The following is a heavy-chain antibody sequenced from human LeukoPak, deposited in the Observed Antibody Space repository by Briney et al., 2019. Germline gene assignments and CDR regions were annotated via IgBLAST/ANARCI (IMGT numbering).Heavy chain of an antibody. CDR1: GGSISSSSYY. CDR2: IYYSGST. Sequence: SETLSLTCSVSGGSISSSSYYWGWIRQPPGKGLEWIETIYYSGSTYYNPSLKSRVTISVDTSKNQFSLKLSSVTAADTALYYCAREDYGDYSIDYWGQGTLVTVSS. D-gene: IGHD4-17*01. CDR3: AREDYGDYSIDY. J-gene: IGHJ4*02. V-gene: IGHV4-39*07.